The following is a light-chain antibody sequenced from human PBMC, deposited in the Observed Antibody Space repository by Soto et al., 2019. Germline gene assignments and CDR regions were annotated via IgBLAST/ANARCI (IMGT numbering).Light chain of an antibody. CDR2: AAS. J-gene: IGKJ1*01. Sequence: EMVLTQSPGTLSLSPGERATLSCRASQSVTSSYLAWYQQKPGQAPRLLIYAASSRATGIPDRFSGSGSGTDFTLTINRLEPEDFAVYYCQQYGSSPQTFGQGTKVEIK. CDR3: QQYGSSPQT. CDR1: QSVTSSY. V-gene: IGKV3-20*01.